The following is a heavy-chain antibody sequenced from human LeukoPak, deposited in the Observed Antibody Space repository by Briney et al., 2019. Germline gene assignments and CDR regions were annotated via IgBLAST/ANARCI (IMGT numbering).Heavy chain of an antibody. V-gene: IGHV3-53*01. CDR3: ARATVIDFYYYYMDV. CDR2: IYSGGST. CDR1: GFTVSSNY. D-gene: IGHD4-17*01. J-gene: IGHJ6*03. Sequence: PGGSLRLSCAASGFTVSSNYMSWVRQAPGKGLEWVSIIYSGGSTFYADSVKGRFTISRDNAKNSLYLQMSSLRAEDTALYYCARATVIDFYYYYMDVWGKGTTVTVSS.